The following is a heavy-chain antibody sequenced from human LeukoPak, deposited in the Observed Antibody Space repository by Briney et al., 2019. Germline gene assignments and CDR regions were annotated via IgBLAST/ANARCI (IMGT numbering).Heavy chain of an antibody. CDR2: IYYSGST. J-gene: IGHJ4*02. CDR3: ARPGGGSYIFYFDY. Sequence: PSETLSLTCTVSGGSISSSSYYWGWIRQPPGKGLEWIGSIYYSGSTYYNPSLKSRVTISVDTSKNQFSLKLSSVTAADTAVYYCARPGGGSYIFYFDYWGQGTLVTVSS. D-gene: IGHD3-16*01. CDR1: GGSISSSSYY. V-gene: IGHV4-39*01.